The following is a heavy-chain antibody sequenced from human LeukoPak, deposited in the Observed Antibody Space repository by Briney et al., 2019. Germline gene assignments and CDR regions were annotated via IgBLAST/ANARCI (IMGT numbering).Heavy chain of an antibody. D-gene: IGHD3-10*01. Sequence: PSETLSLTCTVSVGSISSSSYYWGWIRQPPGKGLEWIGSIYYSESTYYNPSLKSRVTISVDTSKNQFSLKLSSVTAADTAVYYCARDGATYYYAPNWFDPWGQGTLVTVSS. J-gene: IGHJ5*02. V-gene: IGHV4-39*07. CDR1: VGSISSSSYY. CDR3: ARDGATYYYAPNWFDP. CDR2: IYYSEST.